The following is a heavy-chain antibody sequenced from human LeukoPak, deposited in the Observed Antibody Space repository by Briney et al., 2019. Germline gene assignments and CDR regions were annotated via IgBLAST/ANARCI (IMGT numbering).Heavy chain of an antibody. J-gene: IGHJ4*02. CDR3: AHVEGSTAAY. CDR2: IIPIFGTA. D-gene: IGHD6-13*01. V-gene: IGHV1-69*05. CDR1: GYTFTGYY. Sequence: SVKVSCKASGYTFTGYYMHWVRQAPGQGLEWMGGIIPIFGTANYAQKFQGRVTITTDESTSTAYMELSSLRSEDTAVYYCAHVEGSTAAYWGQGTLVTVSS.